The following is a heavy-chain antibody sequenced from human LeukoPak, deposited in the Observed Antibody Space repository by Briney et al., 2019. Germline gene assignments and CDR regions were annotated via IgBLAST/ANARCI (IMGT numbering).Heavy chain of an antibody. CDR1: GGSFSGYY. J-gene: IGHJ4*02. V-gene: IGHV4-34*01. Sequence: PSETLSLTCAVYGGSFSGYYWSWIRQPPGKGLEWIGEINHSGSTNYNPSLKSRVTISVDTSKNQFSLKLSSVTAADTAVYYCATGYHGFDYWGQGTLVTVSS. CDR2: INHSGST. CDR3: ATGYHGFDY. D-gene: IGHD5-12*01.